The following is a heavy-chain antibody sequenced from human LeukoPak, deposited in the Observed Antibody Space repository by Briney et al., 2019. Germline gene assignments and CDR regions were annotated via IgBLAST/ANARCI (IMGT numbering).Heavy chain of an antibody. CDR3: AKVPISTYCGGDCYDNYFDY. Sequence: PGGSLRLFCAASGFTFSSYGMHWVRQAPGKGLEWVAIIWYDGSNTYYADSVKGRFTISRDNSKNTLYLQMNSLRAEDTAVYYCAKVPISTYCGGDCYDNYFDYWGQGTLVTVSS. V-gene: IGHV3-33*06. D-gene: IGHD2-21*02. J-gene: IGHJ4*02. CDR2: IWYDGSNT. CDR1: GFTFSSYG.